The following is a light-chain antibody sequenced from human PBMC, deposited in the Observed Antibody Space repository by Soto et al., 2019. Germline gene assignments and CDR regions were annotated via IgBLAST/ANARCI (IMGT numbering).Light chain of an antibody. CDR3: QHFADSPS. J-gene: IGKJ4*01. CDR1: QSLNSNF. Sequence: IVLTQSPATLSLSPGERATLSCGSSQSLNSNFLAWYQNKAGLAPRLLIFDVSVSAPGIPARFSGSGSGNAFTLTIGSLEPEDSAVYFCQHFADSPSFGGGTAVEIK. CDR2: DVS. V-gene: IGKV3D-20*01.